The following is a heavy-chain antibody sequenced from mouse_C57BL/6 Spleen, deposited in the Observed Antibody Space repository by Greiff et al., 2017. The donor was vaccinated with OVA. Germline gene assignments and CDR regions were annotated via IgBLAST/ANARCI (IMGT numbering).Heavy chain of an antibody. Sequence: QVQLQQSGAELVRPGASVTLSCKASGYTFTDYEMHWVKQTPVHGLEWIGAIDPETGGTAYNQKFKGKAILTADKSSSPAYMELRSLTSEDSAVYYCTRGPRYYRASMWYFDVWGTGTTVTVSS. D-gene: IGHD1-1*01. CDR1: GYTFTDYE. V-gene: IGHV1-15*01. J-gene: IGHJ1*03. CDR3: TRGPRYYRASMWYFDV. CDR2: IDPETGGT.